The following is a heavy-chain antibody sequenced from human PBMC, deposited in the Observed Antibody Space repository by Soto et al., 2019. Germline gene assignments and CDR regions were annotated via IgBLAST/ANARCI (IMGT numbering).Heavy chain of an antibody. Sequence: QVQLVQSGGEVKKPGASVKVSCKASGYTFTTYDISWVRQAPGQGLEWMGWISAYNGNTNYEQKLQGRVTMTTDTSTITDYMELRSLRSDDTAVYYCLSDRTGTTGGYYNGMDVWGQGTTVTVSS. D-gene: IGHD1-7*01. CDR2: ISAYNGNT. CDR1: GYTFTTYD. V-gene: IGHV1-18*01. CDR3: LSDRTGTTGGYYNGMDV. J-gene: IGHJ6*02.